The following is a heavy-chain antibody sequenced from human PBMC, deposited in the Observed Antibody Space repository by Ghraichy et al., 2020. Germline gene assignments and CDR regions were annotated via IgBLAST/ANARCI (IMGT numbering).Heavy chain of an antibody. CDR3: ARDSSIAARPGAFDI. J-gene: IGHJ3*02. V-gene: IGHV4-34*01. Sequence: SETLSLTCAVYGGSFSGYYWSWIRQPPGKGLEWIGEINHSGSTNYNPSLKSRVTISVDTSKNQFSLKLSSVTAADTAVYYCARDSSIAARPGAFDIWGQGTMVTVSS. CDR2: INHSGST. D-gene: IGHD6-6*01. CDR1: GGSFSGYY.